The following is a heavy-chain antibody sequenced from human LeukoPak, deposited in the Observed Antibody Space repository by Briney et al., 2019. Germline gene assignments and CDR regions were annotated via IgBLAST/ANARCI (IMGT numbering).Heavy chain of an antibody. J-gene: IGHJ5*02. Sequence: SETLSLTCAVSGGSISSSNWWSWVRQPPGKGLEWIGEIYHSGSTNYNPSLKSRVTISVDKSKNQFSLKLSSVTAADTAVCYCARRTTWSSWFDPWGQGTLVTVSS. CDR3: ARRTTWSSWFDP. D-gene: IGHD2/OR15-2a*01. CDR1: GGSISSSNW. CDR2: IYHSGST. V-gene: IGHV4-4*02.